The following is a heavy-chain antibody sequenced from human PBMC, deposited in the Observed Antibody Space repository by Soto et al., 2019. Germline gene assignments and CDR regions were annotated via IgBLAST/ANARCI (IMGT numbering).Heavy chain of an antibody. CDR2: IYYSGST. CDR3: AREGGGLRSFDY. V-gene: IGHV4-31*03. CDR1: GGSISSGGYY. J-gene: IGHJ4*02. Sequence: NPSETLSLTCTVSGGSISSGGYYWSWIRQHPGKGLEWIGYIYYSGSTYYNPSLKSRVTISVDTSKNQFSLKLSSVTAADTAVYYCAREGGGLRSFDYWGQGTLVTVSS. D-gene: IGHD5-12*01.